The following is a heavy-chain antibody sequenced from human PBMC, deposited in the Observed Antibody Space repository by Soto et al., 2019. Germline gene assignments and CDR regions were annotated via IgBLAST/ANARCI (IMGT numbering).Heavy chain of an antibody. D-gene: IGHD5-12*01. V-gene: IGHV3-11*01. CDR2: ISSSGSTI. J-gene: IGHJ4*02. CDR3: AKLVARVTVPFWLYADY. CDR1: GFTFSDYY. Sequence: QVQLLESGGGLVKPGGSLRLSCAASGFTFSDYYMSWIRQAPGKGLEWVSYISSSGSTIYYADSVKGRFTISRDNAKNSLYLQMNSLSAEDTAVYYCAKLVARVTVPFWLYADYWGQGTLVTVSS.